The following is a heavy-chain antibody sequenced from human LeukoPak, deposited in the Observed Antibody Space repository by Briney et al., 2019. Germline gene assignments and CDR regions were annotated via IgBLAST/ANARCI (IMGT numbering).Heavy chain of an antibody. CDR2: IIPIFGTA. D-gene: IGHD1-26*01. Sequence: ASVKVSCKASGGTFSSYAISWVRQAPGQGLEWMGGIIPIFGTANYAQKFQGRVTITTDESTSTAYMELSSLRSEDTAVYYCAVKDPLGRYDYWGQGTLVTVSS. CDR3: AVKDPLGRYDY. CDR1: GGTFSSYA. V-gene: IGHV1-69*05. J-gene: IGHJ4*02.